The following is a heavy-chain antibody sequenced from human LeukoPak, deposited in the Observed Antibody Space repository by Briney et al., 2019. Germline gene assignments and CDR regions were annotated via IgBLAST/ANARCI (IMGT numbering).Heavy chain of an antibody. CDR1: GGSFSGYY. J-gene: IGHJ4*02. D-gene: IGHD3-3*01. CDR2: INHSGST. V-gene: IGHV4-34*01. Sequence: KSSETLSLTCAVYGGSFSGYYWSWIRQPPGKGLEWIGEINHSGSTNYNPSLKSRVTISVDTSKNQFSLKLSSVTAADTAVYYCARGFGAYYDFWSGYTYWGQGTLVTVFS. CDR3: ARGFGAYYDFWSGYTY.